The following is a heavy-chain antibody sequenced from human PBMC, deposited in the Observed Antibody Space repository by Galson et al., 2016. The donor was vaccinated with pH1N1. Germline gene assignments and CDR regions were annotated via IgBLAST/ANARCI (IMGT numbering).Heavy chain of an antibody. J-gene: IGHJ6*03. D-gene: IGHD3-9*01. Sequence: SLRLSCAASGFTFSTFAMHWVRQAPGKGLEWVAIISYDGLNKYYGDSVQGRFTISRDNSKKTLYLQMDSLTPEDTAVFYCAREGGYNDILTGNPTGSNYYMDVWGKGTTVTVSS. CDR1: GFTFSTFA. CDR3: AREGGYNDILTGNPTGSNYYMDV. CDR2: ISYDGLNK. V-gene: IGHV3-30-3*01.